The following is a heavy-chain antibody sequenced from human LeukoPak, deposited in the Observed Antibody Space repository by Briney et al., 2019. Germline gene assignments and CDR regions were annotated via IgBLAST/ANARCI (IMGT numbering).Heavy chain of an antibody. V-gene: IGHV3-30*18. D-gene: IGHD1-26*01. J-gene: IGHJ4*02. CDR2: ISYDGSNK. CDR1: GFTFSSYG. Sequence: GGSLRLSCAASGFTFSSYGMHWVRQAPGKGLEWVAVISYDGSNKYYADSVKGRFTISRDNSKNTLYLQMNSLRAEDTAVYYCAKDSGSYYGGLDYWGQGTLVTVSS. CDR3: AKDSGSYYGGLDY.